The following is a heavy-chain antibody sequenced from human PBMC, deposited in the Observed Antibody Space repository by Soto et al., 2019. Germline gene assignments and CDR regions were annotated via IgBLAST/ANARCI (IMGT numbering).Heavy chain of an antibody. CDR3: ARESRYCSGGSCYFLPGIDY. CDR2: IDPNSGGT. CDR1: GYMFTAYY. V-gene: IGHV1-2*04. D-gene: IGHD2-15*01. Sequence: ASVKVSCKVSGYMFTAYYIYWVRQATGQGLEWMGWIDPNSGGTNYAQKFQGWVTMTRDTSTSTVYMELSSLRSEDTAVYYCARESRYCSGGSCYFLPGIDYWGQGTLVTVSS. J-gene: IGHJ4*02.